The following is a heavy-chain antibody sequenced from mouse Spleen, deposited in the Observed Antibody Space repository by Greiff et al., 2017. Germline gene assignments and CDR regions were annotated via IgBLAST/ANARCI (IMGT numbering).Heavy chain of an antibody. CDR2: INPSNGGT. CDR1: GYTFTSYW. Sequence: QVQLKQSGTELVKPGASVKLSCKASGYTFTSYWMHWVKQRPGQGLEWIGNINPSNGGTNYNEKFKSKATLTVDKSSITAYMQLSSLTSEDAAVYYCARQRHDYPPGFAYWGQGTLVTVSA. D-gene: IGHD2-4*01. J-gene: IGHJ3*01. CDR3: ARQRHDYPPGFAY. V-gene: IGHV1-53*01.